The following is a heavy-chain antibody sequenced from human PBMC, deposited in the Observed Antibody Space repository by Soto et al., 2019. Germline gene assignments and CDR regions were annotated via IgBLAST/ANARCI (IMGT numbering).Heavy chain of an antibody. Sequence: SETLSLTCAVYGGSFSGYYWSWIRQPPGKGLEWIGEINHSGSTNYNPSLKSRVTTSVDTSKNQFSLKLSSVTAADTAVYYCERVSSDGSGYEITDYWGQGTLVTVSS. CDR2: INHSGST. J-gene: IGHJ4*02. D-gene: IGHD5-12*01. CDR3: ERVSSDGSGYEITDY. V-gene: IGHV4-34*01. CDR1: GGSFSGYY.